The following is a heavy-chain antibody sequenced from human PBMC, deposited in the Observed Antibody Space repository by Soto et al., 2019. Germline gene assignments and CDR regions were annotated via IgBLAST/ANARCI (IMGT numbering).Heavy chain of an antibody. J-gene: IGHJ5*01. D-gene: IGHD2-15*01. Sequence: GGSLRLSCAASGFTFSTYALTWVRQAPGKGLEWVSSSSGSGGTTYYADSVKGRFTLSRDDSKNTLYLQLNSLRAEDTAIYYCAKDGGGSWYIGCWFDSWGQGTLVTVSS. CDR3: AKDGGGSWYIGCWFDS. CDR1: GFTFSTYA. V-gene: IGHV3-23*01. CDR2: SSGSGGTT.